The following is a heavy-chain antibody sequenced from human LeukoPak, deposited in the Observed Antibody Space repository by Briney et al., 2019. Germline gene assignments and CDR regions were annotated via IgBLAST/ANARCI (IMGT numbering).Heavy chain of an antibody. D-gene: IGHD3-10*01. CDR3: ARAGSYRWFDP. Sequence: SETLSLTCSVSGGSLSSGGYYWSWIRQHPGKGLEYTGHIYYSGSTDYTPSLKSRVTISIDTSKNQFSLKVTSVTAADTAVYYCARAGSYRWFDPWGQGTLVTVSS. CDR2: IYYSGST. V-gene: IGHV4-31*03. J-gene: IGHJ5*02. CDR1: GGSLSSGGYY.